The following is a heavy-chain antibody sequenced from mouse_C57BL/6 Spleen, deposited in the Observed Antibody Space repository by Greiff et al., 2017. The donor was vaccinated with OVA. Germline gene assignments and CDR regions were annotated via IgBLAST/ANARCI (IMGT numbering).Heavy chain of an antibody. CDR1: GFTFSSYT. D-gene: IGHD1-1*01. CDR2: ISGGGGNN. CDR3: ARQIGYYYGSSYWYFDV. Sequence: EVQLVESGGGLVKPGGSLKLSCAASGFTFSSYTMSWVRQTPEKRLEWVATISGGGGNNYYPDSVKGRFTISRDNAKNTLYLQMSRLRSEDTALYYCARQIGYYYGSSYWYFDVWGTGTTVTVSS. J-gene: IGHJ1*03. V-gene: IGHV5-9*01.